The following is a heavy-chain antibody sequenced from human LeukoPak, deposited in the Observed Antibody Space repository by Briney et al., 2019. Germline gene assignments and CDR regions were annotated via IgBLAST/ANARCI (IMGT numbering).Heavy chain of an antibody. V-gene: IGHV3-30*14. Sequence: GGSLRLSCAASGFTFSSYAMHWVRQAPGKGLEWVAVISYDGSNKYYADSVKGRFTISRDNSKNTLYLQMSSLRADDTAVYYCVRGTGYWGQGTLVTVSS. J-gene: IGHJ4*02. CDR2: ISYDGSNK. CDR3: VRGTGY. CDR1: GFTFSSYA.